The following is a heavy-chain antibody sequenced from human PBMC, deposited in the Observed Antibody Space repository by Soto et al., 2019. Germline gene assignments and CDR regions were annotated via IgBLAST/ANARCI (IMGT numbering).Heavy chain of an antibody. Sequence: SETLSLTCTVSGGSIGYFYWSWIRQPPGKGLEWIGYIYYSWSTSYNPSLKSRVTISVDTSKNQFSLKLSSVTAADTAVYYCARVYSSDSRPCDYWGQGTLVTVSS. J-gene: IGHJ4*02. CDR3: ARVYSSDSRPCDY. V-gene: IGHV4-59*01. CDR2: IYYSWST. CDR1: GGSIGYFY. D-gene: IGHD6-19*01.